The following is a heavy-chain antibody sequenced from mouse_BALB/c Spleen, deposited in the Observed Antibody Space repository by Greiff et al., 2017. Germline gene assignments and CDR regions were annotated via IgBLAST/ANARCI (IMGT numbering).Heavy chain of an antibody. CDR3: ARRVYYAMDY. CDR1: GYSFTSYW. J-gene: IGHJ4*01. Sequence: VQLQQSGPQLVRPGASVKISCKASGYSFTSYWMHWVKQRPGQGLEWIGMIDPSDSETRLNQKFKDKATLTVDKSSSTAYMQLSSPTSEDSAVYYCARRVYYAMDYWGQGTSVTVSS. V-gene: IGHV1S126*01. CDR2: IDPSDSET.